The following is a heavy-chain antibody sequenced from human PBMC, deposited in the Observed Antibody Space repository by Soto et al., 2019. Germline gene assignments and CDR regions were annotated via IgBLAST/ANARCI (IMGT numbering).Heavy chain of an antibody. Sequence: RASVKVSCKASGGTFSSYAISWVRQAPGQGLEWMGGIIPIFGTANYAQKFQGRVTITADESTSTAYMELSSLRSEDTAVYYCARFSYYASRSYLHPLDFSGRGTLVTVSS. CDR3: ARFSYYASRSYLHPLDF. V-gene: IGHV1-69*13. CDR2: IIPIFGTA. D-gene: IGHD3-22*01. J-gene: IGHJ4*02. CDR1: GGTFSSYA.